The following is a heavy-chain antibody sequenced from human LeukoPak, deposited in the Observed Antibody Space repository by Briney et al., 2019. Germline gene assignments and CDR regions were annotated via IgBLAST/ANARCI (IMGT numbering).Heavy chain of an antibody. CDR1: GYTFTGYY. CDR2: INPNSGGT. J-gene: IGHJ4*02. Sequence: ASVKVSCKASGYTFTGYYLHWVRQAPGQGLEWMGWINPNSGGTNYAQKLQGRVTMTRDTSISTAYMELSRLRSDDTAVYYCAGQIWNGDRLWYWGQETLVTVSS. D-gene: IGHD1-1*01. CDR3: AGQIWNGDRLWY. V-gene: IGHV1-2*02.